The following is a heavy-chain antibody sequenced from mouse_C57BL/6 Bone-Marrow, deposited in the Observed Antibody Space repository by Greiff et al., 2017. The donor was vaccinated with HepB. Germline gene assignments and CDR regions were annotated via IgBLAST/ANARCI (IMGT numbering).Heavy chain of an antibody. CDR2: IYPGDGDT. CDR1: GYAFSSYW. J-gene: IGHJ2*01. D-gene: IGHD1-1*01. CDR3: AREDYYGTLDY. Sequence: SGAELVKPGASVKISCKASGYAFSSYWMNWVKQRPGKGLEWIGQIYPGDGDTNYNGKFKGKATLTADKSSSTAYMQLSSLTSEDSAVYFCAREDYYGTLDYWGQGTTLTVSS. V-gene: IGHV1-80*01.